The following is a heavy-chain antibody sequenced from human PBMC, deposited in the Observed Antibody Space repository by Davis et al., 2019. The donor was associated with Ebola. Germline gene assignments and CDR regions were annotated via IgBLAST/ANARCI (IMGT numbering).Heavy chain of an antibody. D-gene: IGHD1-26*01. CDR2: ISAYNGNT. CDR1: GYTFKNYA. CDR3: ARTSIVGTTTTASDI. V-gene: IGHV1-18*01. Sequence: ASVKVSCKASGYTFKNYALSWVRQAPGQGLEWMGWISAYNGNTNYAQILQGRVTMTTDTSTGTAYMELRSLRSDDTAVYFCARTSIVGTTTTASDIWGQGTMVTVSS. J-gene: IGHJ3*02.